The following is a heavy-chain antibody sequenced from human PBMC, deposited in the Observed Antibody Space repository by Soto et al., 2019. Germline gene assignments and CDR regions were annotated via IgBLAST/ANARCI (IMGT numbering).Heavy chain of an antibody. Sequence: SETLSLTCTVSGGSIKVGGYYWGWIRQTPGKGLEWVATIYYSGTTYYNPSLKSRLTISLDTSRNQFSLDLTSVTAADTAVYYCARLAYSHYSTWGQGTMVTVSS. CDR2: IYYSGTT. D-gene: IGHD5-12*01. J-gene: IGHJ4*02. CDR1: GGSIKVGGYY. CDR3: ARLAYSHYST. V-gene: IGHV4-39*01.